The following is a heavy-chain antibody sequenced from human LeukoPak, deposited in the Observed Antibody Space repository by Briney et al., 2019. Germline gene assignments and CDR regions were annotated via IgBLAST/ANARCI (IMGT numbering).Heavy chain of an antibody. D-gene: IGHD7-27*01. CDR1: GFTFCSYW. CDR2: IKQDGSEK. CDR3: ARDSFGVGSLGYYYYYMDV. V-gene: IGHV3-7*01. Sequence: GGSLGLSCAASGFTFCSYWMSWVRPAPGKGLEWVANIKQDGSEKYYVDSVKGRFTISRDNAKNSLYLQMNSLRAEDTAVYYCARDSFGVGSLGYYYYYMDVWGKGTTVTVSS. J-gene: IGHJ6*03.